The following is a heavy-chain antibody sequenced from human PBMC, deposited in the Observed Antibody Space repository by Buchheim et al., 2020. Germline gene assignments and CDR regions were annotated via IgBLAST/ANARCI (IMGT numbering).Heavy chain of an antibody. CDR1: GFTFSSYA. D-gene: IGHD2-2*01. Sequence: VQLVESGGGLVQPGGSLRLSCAASGFTFSSYAMSWVRQAPGKGLECVSAISGSGCSTYYADSVKGRFTIPRDNSKNTLYLQMNSLRAEDTAVYYCAKDGPHCSSTSCSPNYYYYYYMDVWGKGTT. J-gene: IGHJ6*03. V-gene: IGHV3-23*04. CDR3: AKDGPHCSSTSCSPNYYYYYYMDV. CDR2: ISGSGCST.